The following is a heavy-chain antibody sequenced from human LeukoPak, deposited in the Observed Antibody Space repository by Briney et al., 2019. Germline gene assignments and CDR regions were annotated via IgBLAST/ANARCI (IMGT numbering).Heavy chain of an antibody. Sequence: PGASVKFSCKASGYTFTGYYMHWVRQAPGQGLEWMGWINPNSGGTNYAQKFQGRVTMTRDTSISTAYMELSRLRSDDTAVYYCARGPTVTTRHYMDVWGKGTTVTVSS. D-gene: IGHD4-11*01. CDR1: GYTFTGYY. V-gene: IGHV1-2*02. CDR3: ARGPTVTTRHYMDV. J-gene: IGHJ6*03. CDR2: INPNSGGT.